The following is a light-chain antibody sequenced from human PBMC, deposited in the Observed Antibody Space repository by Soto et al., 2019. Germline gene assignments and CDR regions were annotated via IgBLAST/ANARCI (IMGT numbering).Light chain of an antibody. V-gene: IGKV3-20*01. CDR1: QSFSSNY. CDR2: GAS. J-gene: IGKJ1*01. CDR3: QQYSSEWT. Sequence: EIVLTQSPGTLSLSPGERATLSCRASQSFSSNYLAWYQQKPGQAPRLLIYGASTRATGIPDRFIGSESGTDFTLTISRLEPEDFAVSYCQQYSSEWTFGQGTKVEI.